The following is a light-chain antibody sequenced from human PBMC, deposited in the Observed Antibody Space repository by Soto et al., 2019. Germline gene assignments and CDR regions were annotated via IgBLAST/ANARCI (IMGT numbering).Light chain of an antibody. CDR3: SSYTSSSTLYV. CDR1: DSDVGGYNS. J-gene: IGLJ1*01. Sequence: QSALTQPPSASGSPGQSVTISCTGTDSDVGGYNSVSWYQQHPGKAPKLMIFDVTERPSGVPDRFSGSKSGNTASLTVSGLQAEDEADYYCSSYTSSSTLYVFGTGTKVTVL. V-gene: IGLV2-8*01. CDR2: DVT.